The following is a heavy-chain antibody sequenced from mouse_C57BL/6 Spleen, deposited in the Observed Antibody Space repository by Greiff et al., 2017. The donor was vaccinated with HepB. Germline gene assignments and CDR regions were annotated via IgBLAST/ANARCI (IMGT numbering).Heavy chain of an antibody. D-gene: IGHD2-3*01. CDR3: ARWLLRSFAY. J-gene: IGHJ3*01. Sequence: VQLQQSGPELVKPGASVKISCKASGYTFTDYYMNWVKQSHGKSLEWIGDINPNNGGTSYNQKFKGKATLTVDKSSSTAYMELRSLTSEDSAVYYCARWLLRSFAYWGQGTLVTVSA. CDR1: GYTFTDYY. CDR2: INPNNGGT. V-gene: IGHV1-26*01.